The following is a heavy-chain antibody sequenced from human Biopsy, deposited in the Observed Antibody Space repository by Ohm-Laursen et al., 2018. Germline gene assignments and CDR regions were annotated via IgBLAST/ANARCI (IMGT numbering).Heavy chain of an antibody. V-gene: IGHV4-31*03. D-gene: IGHD1-26*01. CDR2: IYHSGTT. CDR1: GVSISVDGYY. J-gene: IGHJ4*02. Sequence: TLSLTCTVSGVSISVDGYYWAWIRPLPGKGLDWIGYIYHSGTTYYNPSLKSRLTMSVDTSKNEFSLRLRSVTAADTAVYFCATFRASWDTTQGGDYWGQGTLVTVSS. CDR3: ATFRASWDTTQGGDY.